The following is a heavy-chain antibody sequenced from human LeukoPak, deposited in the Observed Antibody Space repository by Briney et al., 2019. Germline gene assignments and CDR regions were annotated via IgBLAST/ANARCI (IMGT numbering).Heavy chain of an antibody. CDR2: ISYDGSNK. CDR1: GFTFSSYA. D-gene: IGHD2-21*02. Sequence: GGSLRLTCAASGFTFSSYAMHRVRQAPGKGLEWVAVISYDGSNKYYADSVKGRFTISRDNSKNTLYLQMNSLRAEDTAVYYCASGYCGGDCYSEKFDYWGQGTLVTVSS. J-gene: IGHJ4*02. CDR3: ASGYCGGDCYSEKFDY. V-gene: IGHV3-30*04.